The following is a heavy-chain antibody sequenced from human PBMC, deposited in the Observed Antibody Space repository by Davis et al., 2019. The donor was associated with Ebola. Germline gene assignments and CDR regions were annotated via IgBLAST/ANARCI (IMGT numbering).Heavy chain of an antibody. V-gene: IGHV3-74*01. J-gene: IGHJ4*02. D-gene: IGHD5-24*01. Sequence: GESLKISCVGSGFTFSSYWMYWVRQAPGKGLVWVSRIKSDGSSISYADSVKGRFTISRDNSNNLLYLQMSSLGAEDTAVYYCARDSLRDGYPELDYWGQGTLVTVSS. CDR2: IKSDGSSI. CDR1: GFTFSSYW. CDR3: ARDSLRDGYPELDY.